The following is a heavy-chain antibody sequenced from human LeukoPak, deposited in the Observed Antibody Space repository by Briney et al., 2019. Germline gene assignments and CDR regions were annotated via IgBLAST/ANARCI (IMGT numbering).Heavy chain of an antibody. CDR1: GFTFTSSA. J-gene: IGHJ3*02. CDR2: IVVGSGNT. D-gene: IGHD4-11*01. V-gene: IGHV1-58*02. CDR3: AAWGPAHDYSNYGAFDI. Sequence: SVKVSCKASGFTFTSSAMQWVRQARGQRLEWIGWIVVGSGNTNYAQKFQERVTITRDMSTSTAYMELSSLRSEDTAVYYCAAWGPAHDYSNYGAFDIRGQGTMVTVSS.